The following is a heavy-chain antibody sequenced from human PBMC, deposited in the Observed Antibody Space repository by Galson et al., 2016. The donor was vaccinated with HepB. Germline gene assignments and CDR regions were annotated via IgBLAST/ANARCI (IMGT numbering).Heavy chain of an antibody. CDR2: IYWDDDQ. CDR3: AHTFIPEDEIEDRWFDP. Sequence: PALVKPTQTLTLTCPLSGVSLITSGVGVGWIRQPPGKALEWLAVIYWDDDQRYTPSLESRLTITKDIPKNQAVLRMNNMDRADTGTYFCAHTFIPEDEIEDRWFDPWGQGTLVTVSS. J-gene: IGHJ5*02. V-gene: IGHV2-5*02. CDR1: GVSLITSGVG. D-gene: IGHD1-14*01.